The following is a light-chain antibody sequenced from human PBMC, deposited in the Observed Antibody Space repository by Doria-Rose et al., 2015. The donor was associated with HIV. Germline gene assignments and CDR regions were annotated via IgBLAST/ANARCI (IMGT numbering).Light chain of an antibody. Sequence: DIQVTQSPESLGMSLGERATLNCKSNQSLLYTSKNYLAWYQQKPGQPPKLLIYGSSTRQSEVPARFSGSGSGTDCTLTSSSLEAEDVAVYYCQQYYDTPSFGPGTTVDIK. CDR2: GSS. J-gene: IGKJ3*01. CDR1: QSLLYTSKNY. V-gene: IGKV4-1*01. CDR3: QQYYDTPS.